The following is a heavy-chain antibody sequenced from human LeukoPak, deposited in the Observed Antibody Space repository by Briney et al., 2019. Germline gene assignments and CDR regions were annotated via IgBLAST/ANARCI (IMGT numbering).Heavy chain of an antibody. CDR3: ARGWDTAMVMGNWFDP. D-gene: IGHD5-18*01. Sequence: SETLSLTCAVYGGSFSGYYWSWIRQPPGKGLEWIGEINHSGGTNYNPSLKSRVTISVDTSKNQFSLKLSSVTAADTAVYYCARGWDTAMVMGNWFDPWGQGTLVTVSS. CDR1: GGSFSGYY. J-gene: IGHJ5*02. V-gene: IGHV4-34*01. CDR2: INHSGGT.